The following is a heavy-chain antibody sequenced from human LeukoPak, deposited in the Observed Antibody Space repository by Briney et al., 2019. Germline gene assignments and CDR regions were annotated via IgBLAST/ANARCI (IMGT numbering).Heavy chain of an antibody. V-gene: IGHV3-23*01. CDR1: GFTFTSCA. CDR2: ISAGSDVI. D-gene: IGHD3-9*01. J-gene: IGHJ4*02. CDR3: AKSHVTTATGTGRYFDY. Sequence: GGSLRLSCAASGFTFTSCAMSWVRQAPGKGLEWVSAISAGSDVIYYADSVKGRFAISRDNSKNTVYLQMDSLRAEDTAVYYCAKSHVTTATGTGRYFDYWGQGTLVTVSS.